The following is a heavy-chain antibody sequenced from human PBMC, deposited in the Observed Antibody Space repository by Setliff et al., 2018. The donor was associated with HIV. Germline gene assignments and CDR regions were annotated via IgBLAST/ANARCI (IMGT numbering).Heavy chain of an antibody. D-gene: IGHD2-15*01. CDR2: INANRGGT. J-gene: IGHJ3*02. V-gene: IGHV1-2*06. CDR3: ASEVVVSAATPDDAFDI. CDR1: GYTFTDYY. Sequence: ASVKVSCKTSGYTFTDYYMHWVRQAPGQGLEWMGRINANRGGTSYAQKFQGRVTMTRDTSISTGYMELSRLTSDDAAVYYCASEVVVSAATPDDAFDIWGQGTMVTVSS.